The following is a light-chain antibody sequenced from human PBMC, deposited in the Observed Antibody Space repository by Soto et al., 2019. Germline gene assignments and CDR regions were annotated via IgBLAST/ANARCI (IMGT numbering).Light chain of an antibody. CDR2: DNN. Sequence: QSVLTQPPSVSAAPGQKVTISCSGSIGNNYVSWYQQLPGTAPRLLIYDNNKRPSGIPDRFSGSKSGTSATLGITGLQTGDEADYYCGTWDTSLRAGGVFGGGTKLTVL. V-gene: IGLV1-51*01. CDR3: GTWDTSLRAGGV. J-gene: IGLJ2*01. CDR1: IGNNY.